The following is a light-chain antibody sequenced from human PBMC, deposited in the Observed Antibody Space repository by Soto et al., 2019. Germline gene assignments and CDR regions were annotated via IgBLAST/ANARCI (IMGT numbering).Light chain of an antibody. CDR2: DAS. Sequence: DIQMTQSPSTLSASVGDRVTITCRASQSIRSWLAWYQQRPWKAPKLLIYDASNLQSGVPSRLSGSGSGTEFTLPISSLQPDDFATYYCQQYNRYPYTFGQGTKLEIK. J-gene: IGKJ2*01. CDR1: QSIRSW. V-gene: IGKV1-5*01. CDR3: QQYNRYPYT.